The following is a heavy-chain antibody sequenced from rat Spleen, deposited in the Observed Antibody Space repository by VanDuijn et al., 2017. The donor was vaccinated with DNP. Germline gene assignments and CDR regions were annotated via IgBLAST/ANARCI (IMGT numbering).Heavy chain of an antibody. D-gene: IGHD1-6*01. CDR2: VQSGGST. CDR3: TRAGGLLRIVTSYFDY. Sequence: QVQLKESGPGLVQPSQTLSLTCTVSGFSLTDYSVHWVRQPPGKGLEWMGRVQSGGSTDYNSALKSRLSITRDTSKGQVFLQMNRLQTEDTAIYFCTRAGGLLRIVTSYFDYWGQGVMVTVSS. V-gene: IGHV2-19*01. CDR1: GFSLTDYS. J-gene: IGHJ2*01.